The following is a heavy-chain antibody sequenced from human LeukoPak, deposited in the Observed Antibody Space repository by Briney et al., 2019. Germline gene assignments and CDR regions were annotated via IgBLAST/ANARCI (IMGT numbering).Heavy chain of an antibody. V-gene: IGHV4-59*01. CDR3: ARDLAGYYSDWFDP. CDR1: GGSISSYY. D-gene: IGHD3-10*01. J-gene: IGHJ5*02. Sequence: SETLSLTCTVSGGSISSYYWSWIRQPPGKGLEGIGYIYYSGSTNYNRSLKSRVTISVDTSKNQFSLKLSSVTAADTAVYYCARDLAGYYSDWFDPWGQGTLVTVSS. CDR2: IYYSGST.